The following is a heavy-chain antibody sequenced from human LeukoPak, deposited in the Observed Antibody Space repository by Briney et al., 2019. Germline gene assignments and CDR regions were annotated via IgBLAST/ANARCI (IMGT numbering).Heavy chain of an antibody. V-gene: IGHV1-18*01. Sequence: ASVKVSCKASGYTFTSYGISWVRQAPEKGLEWMGWISAYNGNTNYAQKLQGRVTMTTDTSTSTAYMELRSLRSDDTAVYYCARERPDYGDSDYWGQGTLVTVSS. J-gene: IGHJ4*02. D-gene: IGHD4-17*01. CDR3: ARERPDYGDSDY. CDR1: GYTFTSYG. CDR2: ISAYNGNT.